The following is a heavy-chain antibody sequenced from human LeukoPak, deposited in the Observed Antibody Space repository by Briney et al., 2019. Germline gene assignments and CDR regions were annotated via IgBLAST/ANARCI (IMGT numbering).Heavy chain of an antibody. V-gene: IGHV3-48*04. D-gene: IGHD3-10*01. CDR2: IASSTTTI. Sequence: GRSLRLSCAASGFSFSSYSMNWVRQAPGKGLEWVSYIASSTTTIYYADSVKGRFTISRDNAKNSLYLQMNSLRAEDTAVYYCARDFYGSGGGDYWGQGTLVTVSS. J-gene: IGHJ4*02. CDR3: ARDFYGSGGGDY. CDR1: GFSFSSYS.